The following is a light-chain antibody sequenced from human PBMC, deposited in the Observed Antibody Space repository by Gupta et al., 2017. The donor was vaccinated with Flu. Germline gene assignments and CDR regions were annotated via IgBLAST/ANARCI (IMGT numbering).Light chain of an antibody. V-gene: IGKV1-12*01. CDR2: GAS. CDR3: QRANNVLVT. CDR1: QGISDW. J-gene: IGKJ4*01. Sequence: GDRVIITCRASQGISDWLAWYQQKPGKAPRLLIYGASTLQTGVPSRFSGSGSGTEFTLTISGLQPEDFATYYCQRANNVLVTCGGGTKVEIK.